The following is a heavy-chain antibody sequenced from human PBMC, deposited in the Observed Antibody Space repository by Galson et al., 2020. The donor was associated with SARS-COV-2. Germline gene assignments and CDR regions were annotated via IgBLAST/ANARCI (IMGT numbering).Heavy chain of an antibody. CDR3: ARRYTYGLSPYWYFDL. Sequence: SETLSLTCAASGGSISSGGYSWTWIRQAPGKGLEWIGYIYHSGATYYNPSRKSRLTISVDRSKNHLSLELSSATAADTAVYYCARRYTYGLSPYWYFDLWGRGTLVTVSS. CDR2: IYHSGAT. J-gene: IGHJ2*01. CDR1: GGSISSGGYS. D-gene: IGHD5-18*01. V-gene: IGHV4-30-2*01.